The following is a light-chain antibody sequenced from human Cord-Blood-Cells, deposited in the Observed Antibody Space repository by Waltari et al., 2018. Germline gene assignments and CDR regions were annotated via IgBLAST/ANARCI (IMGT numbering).Light chain of an antibody. CDR3: MQALQTPT. Sequence: DIVMTQSPLSQPVTPGEPASISRRSSQSLLHSNGYNYLDWYLQKPGQSPQLLIYLGSNRASGVPDRFSGSGSGTDFTLKISRVEAEDVGVYYCMQALQTPTFGQGTKVEIK. CDR1: QSLLHSNGYNY. J-gene: IGKJ1*01. V-gene: IGKV2-28*01. CDR2: LGS.